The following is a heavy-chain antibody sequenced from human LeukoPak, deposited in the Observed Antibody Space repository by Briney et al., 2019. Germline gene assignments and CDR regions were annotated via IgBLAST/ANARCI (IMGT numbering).Heavy chain of an antibody. CDR2: ISGSGGTT. J-gene: IGHJ4*02. D-gene: IGHD3-3*01. V-gene: IGHV3-23*01. CDR3: ARDMSGYGYYGQLYFDS. CDR1: GFTFTSYA. Sequence: GGSLRLSCAPSGFTFTSYAMSWVRQAPGKGLEWVSGISGSGGTTYYADSVKGRFTISRDSSKNTLSLQMDSLRAEDTAVYYCARDMSGYGYYGQLYFDSWGQGTLVTVSS.